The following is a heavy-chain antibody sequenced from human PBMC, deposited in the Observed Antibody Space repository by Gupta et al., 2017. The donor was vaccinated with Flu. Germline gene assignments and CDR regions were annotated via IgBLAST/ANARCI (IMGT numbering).Heavy chain of an antibody. J-gene: IGHJ4*02. Sequence: QVQLVESGGGVVQPGRSLRLSCAASGFTFSSYGMHWVRQAPGKGLEWVAVISYDGSNKYYADSVKGRFTISRDNSKNTLYLQMNSLRAEDTAVYYCAKDWGGDTASDFDYWGQGTLVTVSS. CDR2: ISYDGSNK. V-gene: IGHV3-30*18. D-gene: IGHD5-18*01. CDR3: AKDWGGDTASDFDY. CDR1: GFTFSSYG.